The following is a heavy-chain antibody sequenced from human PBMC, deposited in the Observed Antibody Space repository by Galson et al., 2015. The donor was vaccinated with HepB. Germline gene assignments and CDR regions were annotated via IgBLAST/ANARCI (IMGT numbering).Heavy chain of an antibody. CDR3: ARERGTDYGDYERYFDY. Sequence: SLRLSCAASGFTFSSYWMSWVRQAPGKGLEWVANIKQDGSEKYYVDSVKGRFTISRDNAKNSLYLQMNSLRAEDTAVYYCARERGTDYGDYERYFDYWGQGTLVTVSS. CDR1: GFTFSSYW. CDR2: IKQDGSEK. V-gene: IGHV3-7*01. J-gene: IGHJ4*02. D-gene: IGHD4-17*01.